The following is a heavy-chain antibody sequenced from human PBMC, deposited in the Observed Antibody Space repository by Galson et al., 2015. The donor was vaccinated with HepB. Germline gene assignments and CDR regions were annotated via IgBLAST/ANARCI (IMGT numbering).Heavy chain of an antibody. D-gene: IGHD6-13*01. V-gene: IGHV3-21*01. CDR2: ISSSSSYI. J-gene: IGHJ6*02. CDR3: ARDPAAAGYGEYYYYGMDV. Sequence: SLRLSCAASGFTFSSYSMNWVRQAPGKGLEWVSSISSSSSYIYYADSVKGRFTISRDNAKNSLYLQMNSLRAEDTAVYYCARDPAAAGYGEYYYYGMDVWGQGTTVTVSS. CDR1: GFTFSSYS.